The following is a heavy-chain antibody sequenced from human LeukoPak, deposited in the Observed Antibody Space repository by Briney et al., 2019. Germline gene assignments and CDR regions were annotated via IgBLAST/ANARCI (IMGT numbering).Heavy chain of an antibody. CDR2: IYYSGST. Sequence: SETLSLTCNVSGGSISSNTHYWSWIRQPPGKGLEWIGYIYYSGSTNYNSSLKSRVTISVDTSKNQFSLKLSSVTAADTAVYYCAREYSSSSYYMDVWGKGTTVTVSS. CDR3: AREYSSSSYYMDV. J-gene: IGHJ6*03. CDR1: GGSISSNTHY. V-gene: IGHV4-61*01. D-gene: IGHD6-6*01.